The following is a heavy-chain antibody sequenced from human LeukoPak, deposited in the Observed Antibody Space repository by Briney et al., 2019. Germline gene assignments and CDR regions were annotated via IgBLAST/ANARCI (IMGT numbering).Heavy chain of an antibody. V-gene: IGHV4-39*01. J-gene: IGHJ4*02. Sequence: SETLSLTCTVSGGSISSSGSYWGWIRQPPGKGLEWVGTVSYSGSTYYNPSLKSRVTISLDTSKNQFSLNLNSVTAADTAVYYCARHFDFWGQGAPVTVSS. CDR3: ARHFDF. CDR2: VSYSGST. CDR1: GGSISSSGSY.